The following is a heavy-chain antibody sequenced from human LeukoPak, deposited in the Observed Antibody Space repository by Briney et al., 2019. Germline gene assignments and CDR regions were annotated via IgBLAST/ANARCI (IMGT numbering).Heavy chain of an antibody. J-gene: IGHJ2*01. CDR1: GGSFSGYY. Sequence: SETLSLTCAVYGGSFSGYYWSWIRQPPGKGLEWIGEINHSGSTNYNPSLKSRVTISVDTSKNQFSLKLSSVTADDTAIYYCAGRFYFDLWGRGTLVTVSS. CDR2: INHSGST. V-gene: IGHV4-34*01. D-gene: IGHD2/OR15-2a*01. CDR3: AGRFYFDL.